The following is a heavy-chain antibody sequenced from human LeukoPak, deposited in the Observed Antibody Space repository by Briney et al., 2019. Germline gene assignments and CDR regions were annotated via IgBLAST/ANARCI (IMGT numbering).Heavy chain of an antibody. Sequence: MGWFRQTPGKGLEWVSAISGSGGSTYYADSVKGRFTISRDNSKNTLYLQMNSLRAEDTAVYYCAKGYYDYVWGSYRYTPDYWGQGTLVTVSS. J-gene: IGHJ4*02. V-gene: IGHV3-23*01. D-gene: IGHD3-16*02. CDR2: ISGSGGST. CDR3: AKGYYDYVWGSYRYTPDY.